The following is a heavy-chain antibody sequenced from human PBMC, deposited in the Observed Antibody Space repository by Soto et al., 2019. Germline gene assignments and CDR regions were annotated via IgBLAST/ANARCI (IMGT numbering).Heavy chain of an antibody. D-gene: IGHD4-17*01. V-gene: IGHV3-23*01. CDR2: ISGSGGST. CDR1: GFTFSSYA. Sequence: GGSLRLSCAASGFTFSSYAMSWVRQAPGKGLEWVSAISGSGGSTYYADSVKGRFTISRDNSKNTLYLQMNSLRAEDTAVYYCAKKFTYGDYVNYYYYMDVWGKGTTVTVSS. J-gene: IGHJ6*03. CDR3: AKKFTYGDYVNYYYYMDV.